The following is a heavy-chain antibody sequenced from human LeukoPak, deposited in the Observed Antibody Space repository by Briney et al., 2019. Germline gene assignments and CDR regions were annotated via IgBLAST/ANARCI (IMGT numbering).Heavy chain of an antibody. J-gene: IGHJ4*02. D-gene: IGHD3-9*01. Sequence: SETLSLTCAVYGGSSSGYYWGWIRQTPGKGLEWIGEINQSGSEKYNPSLKSRVTISLYTSENQFSLELTSVTAADTAVYYCARGTPSYDTLTGSYSGGFYFFDYWGQGTLVTVSS. CDR1: GGSSSGYY. CDR3: ARGTPSYDTLTGSYSGGFYFFDY. V-gene: IGHV4-34*01. CDR2: INQSGSE.